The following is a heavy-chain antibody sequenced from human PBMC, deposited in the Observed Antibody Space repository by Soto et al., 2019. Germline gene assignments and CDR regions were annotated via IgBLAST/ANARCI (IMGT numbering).Heavy chain of an antibody. Sequence: QVQLVQSGAEVKKPGSSVKVSCKASGGTFSNYIFSWVRQAPGQGLEWMGGTIPMFATAQYAQKLQGRVTITADESTSTVYMDLTSLRSDDTAVYYYARGLFGQQWLVGFDTWGQGTLVTVSS. V-gene: IGHV1-69*01. CDR1: GGTFSNYI. CDR2: TIPMFATA. CDR3: ARGLFGQQWLVGFDT. D-gene: IGHD3-22*01. J-gene: IGHJ4*02.